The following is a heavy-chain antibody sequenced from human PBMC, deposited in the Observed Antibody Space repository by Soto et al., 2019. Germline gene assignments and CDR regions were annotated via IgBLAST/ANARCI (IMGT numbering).Heavy chain of an antibody. Sequence: GGSLRLSCAASGFTLGSYAMSWVRQAPGKGLEWVSAISGSGGSTFLADFLRGRFTVSRDNSKNTLYLQMNSLRVEDTAVYYCAKDGNGDSGPYYFDFWGQGTLVTVSS. CDR3: AKDGNGDSGPYYFDF. CDR2: ISGSGGST. CDR1: GFTLGSYA. D-gene: IGHD4-17*01. V-gene: IGHV3-23*01. J-gene: IGHJ4*02.